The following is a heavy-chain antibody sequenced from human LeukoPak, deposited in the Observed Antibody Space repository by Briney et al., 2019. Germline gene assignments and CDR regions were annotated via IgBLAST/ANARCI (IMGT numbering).Heavy chain of an antibody. CDR3: ERDPTTVVTLPYYFDF. CDR1: GGSFSGYH. CDR2: INDRGRT. J-gene: IGHJ4*02. Sequence: SETLSLTCAVHGGSFSGYHWNWIRQSPEKGLEWIGEINDRGRTNYNPSLKSRVTLSVDTSRKQFSLRLSAVTAADTAIYYCERDPTTVVTLPYYFDFWGKGTLVTVSS. V-gene: IGHV4-34*01. D-gene: IGHD4-23*01.